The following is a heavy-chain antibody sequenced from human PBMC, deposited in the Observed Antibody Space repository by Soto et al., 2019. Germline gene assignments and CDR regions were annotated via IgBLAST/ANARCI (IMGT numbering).Heavy chain of an antibody. CDR3: ARGQYSSGWYYYYDMDV. CDR2: INPNSGGT. V-gene: IGHV1-2*04. J-gene: IGHJ6*02. D-gene: IGHD6-19*01. Sequence: GASVKVSCKASGYTFTGYYMHWVRQAPGQGLEWMGWINPNSGGTNYAQKFQGWVTMTRDTSISTAYMELSRLRSDDTAVYYCARGQYSSGWYYYYDMDVWGQGTTVTVSS. CDR1: GYTFTGYY.